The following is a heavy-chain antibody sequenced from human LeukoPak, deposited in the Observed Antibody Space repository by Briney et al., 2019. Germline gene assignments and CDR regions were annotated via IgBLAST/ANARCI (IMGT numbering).Heavy chain of an antibody. Sequence: GGSLRLSCAASGFTFSSYSMNWVGQAPGKGLEWVSSISSSSSYIYYADSVKGRFTISRDNAKNSLYLQMNSLRAEDTAVYYCARAKGRSSPVNPWGQGTLVTVSS. CDR1: GFTFSSYS. CDR3: ARAKGRSSPVNP. V-gene: IGHV3-21*01. CDR2: ISSSSSYI. D-gene: IGHD6-13*01. J-gene: IGHJ5*02.